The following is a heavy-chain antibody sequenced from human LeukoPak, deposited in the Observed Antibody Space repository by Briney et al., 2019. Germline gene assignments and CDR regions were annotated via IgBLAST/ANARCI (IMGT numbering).Heavy chain of an antibody. CDR1: GFTFSSYG. D-gene: IGHD6-13*01. J-gene: IGHJ4*02. CDR3: ASTYSSSWSTLDY. CDR2: IWYDGSNK. Sequence: GRSLRLSCAASGFTFSSYGMHWVRQAPGKGLEWVAVIWYDGSNKYYADSVKGRFTISRDNSKNTLYLQMNSLRAEDTAVYYCASTYSSSWSTLDYWGQGTLVTVSS. V-gene: IGHV3-33*01.